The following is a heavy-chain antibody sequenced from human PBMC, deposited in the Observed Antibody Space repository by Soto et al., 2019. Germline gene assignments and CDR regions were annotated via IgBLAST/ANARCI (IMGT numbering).Heavy chain of an antibody. Sequence: PCGSLRLSCAASPCTFSSYGMHWVRQAPGNGLGWVAARSYVGSNKYYSDSVKGRFTISRDNSHNTLYLQMNSQRAEATALYYCARSRFCLGELSPTFDYLGPGTMVAVSS. CDR3: ARSRFCLGELSPTFDY. V-gene: IGHV3-30*03. CDR1: PCTFSSYG. D-gene: IGHD3-16*02. J-gene: IGHJ4*02. CDR2: RSYVGSNK.